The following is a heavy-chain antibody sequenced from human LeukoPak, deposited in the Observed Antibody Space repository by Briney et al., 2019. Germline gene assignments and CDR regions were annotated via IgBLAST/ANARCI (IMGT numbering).Heavy chain of an antibody. CDR2: IYSTGGT. D-gene: IGHD4-17*01. CDR3: ARDHRYYGDYIVDY. V-gene: IGHV4-39*07. Sequence: SETLSLTCTVSGASYWGWVRQSPEMGLEWIGSIYSTGGTYYNPSLKSRLTISLDTSKRQFSLKMTSMTAADTAVYYCARDHRYYGDYIVDYWGQGTLVTVSS. J-gene: IGHJ4*02. CDR1: GASY.